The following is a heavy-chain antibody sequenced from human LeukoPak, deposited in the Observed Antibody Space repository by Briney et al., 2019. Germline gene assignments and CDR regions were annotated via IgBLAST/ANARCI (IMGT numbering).Heavy chain of an antibody. V-gene: IGHV1-18*01. CDR1: GYKFTNYG. CDR2: ISAYNGNT. Sequence: ASVKVSCKASGYKFTNYGISWVRQAPGQGLEWMGWISAYNGNTNYAQKLQGRVTMTTDTSTSTAYMELRSLRSDDTAVYYCARARGPGYYDSSGYYYWGQGTLVTVSS. J-gene: IGHJ4*02. CDR3: ARARGPGYYDSSGYYY. D-gene: IGHD3-22*01.